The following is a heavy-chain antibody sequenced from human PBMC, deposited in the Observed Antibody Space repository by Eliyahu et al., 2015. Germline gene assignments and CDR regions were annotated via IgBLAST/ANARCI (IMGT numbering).Heavy chain of an antibody. CDR3: ARGVYSNYVPTRSNWFDP. CDR2: INHSGST. CDR1: GGSFSXYY. J-gene: IGHJ5*02. D-gene: IGHD4-11*01. Sequence: QVQLQQWGAGLLKPSETLSLTCAVYGGSFSXYYWSWIRQPPGKGLEWIGEINHSGSTNYNPSLKSRVTISVDTSKNQFSLKLSSVTAADTAVYYCARGVYSNYVPTRSNWFDPWGQGTLVTVSS. V-gene: IGHV4-34*01.